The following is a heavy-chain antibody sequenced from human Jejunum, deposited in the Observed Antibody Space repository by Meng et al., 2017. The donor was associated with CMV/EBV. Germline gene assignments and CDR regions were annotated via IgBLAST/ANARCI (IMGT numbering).Heavy chain of an antibody. CDR3: ARLAETALDY. V-gene: IGHV4-59*08. CDR1: GGSISSYY. CDR2: IYDTGIT. J-gene: IGHJ4*02. Sequence: SLTCTVSGGSISSYYWTWIRQPPGKGLEWIGYIYDTGITNYNSSLKSRVTISLDTSKNQFSQNLRSVTAADTAVYYCARLAETALDYWGQGTLVTVSS.